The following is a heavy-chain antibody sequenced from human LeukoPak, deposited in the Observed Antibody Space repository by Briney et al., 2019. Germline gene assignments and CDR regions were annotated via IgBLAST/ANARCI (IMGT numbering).Heavy chain of an antibody. CDR1: GYTFTRYY. CDR3: ARDGSSQHTELHNWVGL. D-gene: IGHD1-26*01. V-gene: IGHV1-46*01. CDR2: INPSSGST. J-gene: IGHJ5*02. Sequence: ASVKVSCRASGYTFTRYYMHWVRPAPGQGLEWMGIINPSSGSTAYAQKFQGRVTMTSDTSTITVYMELSSLTSEDTAVYYCARDGSSQHTELHNWVGLWGPGTLVTVSS.